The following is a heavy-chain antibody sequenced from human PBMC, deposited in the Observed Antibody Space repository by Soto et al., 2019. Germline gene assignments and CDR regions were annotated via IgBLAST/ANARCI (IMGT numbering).Heavy chain of an antibody. CDR3: GRDLTSNANCIDP. Sequence: SETLSLTCSVSGDYIHVGGYYWTWIRQRPGKGLEWMGYIYYTGKTYYDPSLESRLTMSVDRSKNQFSLRLTSVTAADTAVYFCGRDLTSNANCIDPWGQGTLVTVSS. D-gene: IGHD2-2*01. V-gene: IGHV4-30-4*01. CDR2: IYYTGKT. CDR1: GDYIHVGGYY. J-gene: IGHJ5*02.